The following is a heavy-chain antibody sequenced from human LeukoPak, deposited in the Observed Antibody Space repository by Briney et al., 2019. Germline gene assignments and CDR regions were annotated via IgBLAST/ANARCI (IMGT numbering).Heavy chain of an antibody. CDR2: INHSGST. Sequence: SETLSLTCAVYGGSFSGYYWSWTRQPPGKGLEWIGEINHSGSTNYNPSLKSRVTISVDTSKNQFSLKLSSVTAADTAVYYCARVSGRWLQTRYYFDYWGQGTLVTVSS. V-gene: IGHV4-34*01. CDR3: ARVSGRWLQTRYYFDY. CDR1: GGSFSGYY. J-gene: IGHJ4*02. D-gene: IGHD5-24*01.